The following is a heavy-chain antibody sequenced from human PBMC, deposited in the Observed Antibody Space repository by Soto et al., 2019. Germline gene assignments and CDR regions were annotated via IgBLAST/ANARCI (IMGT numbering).Heavy chain of an antibody. CDR1: GLTFNTYG. CDR3: ARIGPYCGGDCYPDFDF. V-gene: IGHV3-23*01. Sequence: GGSMRLSCAASGLTFNTYGMTWVRQAPGKRLEWVSTVSGSGGGTYYADSVKGRFTISIVNSKNTMYLQMSNLRAEDTAVYFCARIGPYCGGDCYPDFDFWGLGTPVTVSS. J-gene: IGHJ4*02. CDR2: VSGSGGGT. D-gene: IGHD2-21*02.